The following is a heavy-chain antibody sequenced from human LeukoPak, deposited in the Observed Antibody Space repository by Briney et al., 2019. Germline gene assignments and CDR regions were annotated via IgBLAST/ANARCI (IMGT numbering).Heavy chain of an antibody. D-gene: IGHD1-1*01. CDR3: ARLSGTYGTTSRILDS. J-gene: IGHJ5*02. V-gene: IGHV3-23*01. CDR1: GFPLTTYA. CDR2: ISGPGDDT. Sequence: GGSLRLSCARSGFPLTTYAIICVRQTPDKGLEWVSAISGPGDDTFYADSLKGRFTISRDNSKNTVHVQMSSLRVDDTAIYFCARLSGTYGTTSRILDSWGQGTPVTVSS.